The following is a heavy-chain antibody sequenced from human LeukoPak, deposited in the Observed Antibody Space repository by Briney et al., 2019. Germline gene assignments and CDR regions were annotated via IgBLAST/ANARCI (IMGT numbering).Heavy chain of an antibody. CDR1: GFTFRSYS. J-gene: IGHJ4*02. CDR2: ISGSSSAI. CDR3: ARDSSYCSSISCYEIDY. Sequence: GGSLRLSCEGSGFTFRSYSMNWVRQAPGKGLEWVPHISGSSSAIYYADSVKGRFSISRDNAKNSLFLQMNSLRAEDTAVYYCARDSSYCSSISCYEIDYWGQGTLVIVSS. V-gene: IGHV3-48*04. D-gene: IGHD2-2*01.